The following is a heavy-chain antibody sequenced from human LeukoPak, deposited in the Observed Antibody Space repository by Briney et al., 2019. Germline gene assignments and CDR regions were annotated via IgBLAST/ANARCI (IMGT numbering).Heavy chain of an antibody. CDR2: MNPNTGRT. CDR3: ARLSQTPDYYSNGGYFYLGY. D-gene: IGHD3-22*01. J-gene: IGHJ4*02. CDR1: RYTFTSYD. V-gene: IGHV1-8*01. Sequence: ASVKVSCKASRYTFTSYDINWVREAAGQGLEWVGWMNPNTGRTGFAQKFQGRLTMTRDTSISTAYMELSSLRSEDTAVYYCARLSQTPDYYSNGGYFYLGYWGQGTPDTVSS.